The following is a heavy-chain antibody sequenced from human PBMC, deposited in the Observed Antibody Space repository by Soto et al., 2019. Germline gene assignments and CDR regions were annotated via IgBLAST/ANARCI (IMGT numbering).Heavy chain of an antibody. CDR2: IYPGDSDP. CDR3: ARPYYMDYGAFDI. CDR1: GYSFTSYC. D-gene: IGHD3-10*01. Sequence: GESLKISCKGSGYSFTSYCIVWVRQMPGKGLEWMGIIYPGDSDPRYSPSFQGQVTISADKSISTAYLQWSSLKASDTAMYYCARPYYMDYGAFDIWGQGTMVTVSS. J-gene: IGHJ3*02. V-gene: IGHV5-51*01.